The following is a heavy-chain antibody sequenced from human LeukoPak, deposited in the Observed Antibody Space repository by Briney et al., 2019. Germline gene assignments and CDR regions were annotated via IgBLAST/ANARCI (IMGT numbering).Heavy chain of an antibody. V-gene: IGHV4-34*01. J-gene: IGHJ4*02. CDR3: ARQSGFKWELPEL. CDR2: INHSGST. CDR1: GGSFSGYY. D-gene: IGHD1-26*01. Sequence: SETLSLTCAVYGGSFSGYYWSWIRQPPGKGLEWIGEINHSGSTNYNPSLKSRVTISVDTSKNQFSLKLSSVTAADTAVYYCARQSGFKWELPELWGQGTLVTVSS.